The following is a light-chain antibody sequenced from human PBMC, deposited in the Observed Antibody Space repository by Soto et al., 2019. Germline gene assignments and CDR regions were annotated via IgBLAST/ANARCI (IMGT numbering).Light chain of an antibody. Sequence: QSVLTQTPSASASLGASVKLTCTLSSGHSSYAIAWHQQQPEKGPRYLMKVNSDGSHSKGDGIPDRFSGSSSGAERYFTXXXXXXXXXXXXYCQTWGTGYVLFGGGTQLTVL. CDR1: SGHSSYA. CDR3: QTWGTGYVL. V-gene: IGLV4-69*01. CDR2: VNSDGSH. J-gene: IGLJ2*01.